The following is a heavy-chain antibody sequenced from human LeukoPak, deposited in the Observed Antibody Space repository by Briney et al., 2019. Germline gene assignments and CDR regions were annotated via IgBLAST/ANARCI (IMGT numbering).Heavy chain of an antibody. CDR1: GFTFSSYD. CDR3: ARAADENDAFDI. V-gene: IGHV3-13*01. J-gene: IGHJ3*02. CDR2: IGTAGDT. D-gene: IGHD2-2*01. Sequence: GGSLRLSCAASGFTFSSYDMHWVRQATGKGLEWVSAIGTAGDTYYPGSVKGRFTISRENAKNSLYLQMNSLRAGDTAVYYCARAADENDAFDIWGQGTMVTVSS.